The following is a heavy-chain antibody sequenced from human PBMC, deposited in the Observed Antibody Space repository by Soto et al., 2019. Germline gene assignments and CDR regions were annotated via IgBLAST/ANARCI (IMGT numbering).Heavy chain of an antibody. CDR1: GFTFTPYS. J-gene: IGHJ4*02. CDR3: AKILIRVSGSYHFDY. V-gene: IGHV1-18*01. D-gene: IGHD3-16*02. CDR2: ISGYSGDT. Sequence: QVQLVQSGAEAKKPGASVKVSCKASGFTFTPYSILWVRQAPGQGLEWMGWISGYSGDTNSAHKFQGRVTMTTDTSTSTAYMEVRSLRSDDTAVYYCAKILIRVSGSYHFDYWGQGTLVTVSS.